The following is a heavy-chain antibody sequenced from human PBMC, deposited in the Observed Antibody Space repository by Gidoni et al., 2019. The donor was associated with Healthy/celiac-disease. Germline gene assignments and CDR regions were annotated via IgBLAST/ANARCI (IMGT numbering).Heavy chain of an antibody. CDR2: ISYDGSNK. J-gene: IGHJ6*02. Sequence: QVQLVESGGGVVQPGRSLRLSCAASGFTFSSYGMHWVRQAPGKGLECVAVISYDGSNKYYADSVKGRFTISRDNSKNTLYLQMNSLRAEDTAVYYCAKSFLGMDVWGQGTTVTVSS. CDR3: AKSFLGMDV. CDR1: GFTFSSYG. V-gene: IGHV3-30*18.